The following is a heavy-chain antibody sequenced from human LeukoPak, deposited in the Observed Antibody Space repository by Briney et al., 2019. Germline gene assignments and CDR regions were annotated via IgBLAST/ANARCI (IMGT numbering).Heavy chain of an antibody. Sequence: SGGSLRLSCAASGFTLSSFDMNWVRQAPGKGLEWVSSICTSSRYIYYRDSVKGRFTISRDDAKNSLYLQMNSLRVEDTAVYYCARADCSGSTCYLRRSWFDPWGQGTLVTVSS. CDR1: GFTLSSFD. J-gene: IGHJ5*02. V-gene: IGHV3-21*01. CDR2: ICTSSRYI. CDR3: ARADCSGSTCYLRRSWFDP. D-gene: IGHD2-2*01.